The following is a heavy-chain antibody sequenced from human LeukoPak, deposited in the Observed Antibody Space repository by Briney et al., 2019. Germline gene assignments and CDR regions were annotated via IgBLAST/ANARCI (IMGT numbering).Heavy chain of an antibody. CDR3: ARTTSSGYYTLFDY. V-gene: IGHV4-31*03. CDR1: GGSISSGGYY. D-gene: IGHD3-3*01. J-gene: IGHJ4*02. CDR2: IYYSGST. Sequence: SETLSLTCTVSGGSISSGGYYWSWIRQHPGKGLEWIGYIYYSGSTYYNPSLKSRVTISVDTSKNQFSLKLSSVTAADTAVYYCARTTSSGYYTLFDYWGPGTLVTVSS.